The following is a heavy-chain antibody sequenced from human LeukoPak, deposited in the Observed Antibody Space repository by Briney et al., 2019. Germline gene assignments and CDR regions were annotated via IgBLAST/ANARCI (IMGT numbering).Heavy chain of an antibody. CDR1: GFTFSSYW. Sequence: GGSLRLSCAASGFTFSSYWMSWVRQAPGKGPQWVANIKQDGSEKYYVDSVKGRFTISRDDAKNSLYLQMNSLRAEDTAVYYCARDYKHDYDLGYWGQGTLVTVSS. CDR3: ARDYKHDYDLGY. J-gene: IGHJ4*02. D-gene: IGHD3-3*01. V-gene: IGHV3-7*01. CDR2: IKQDGSEK.